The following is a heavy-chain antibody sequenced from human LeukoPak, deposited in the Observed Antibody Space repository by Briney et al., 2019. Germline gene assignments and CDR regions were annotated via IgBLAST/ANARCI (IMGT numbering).Heavy chain of an antibody. D-gene: IGHD5-12*01. CDR3: ARDEYSGLYYYMDV. CDR2: IGSTTNSI. Sequence: PGGSLRLSCAASGFSFSSYEMNWVRQAPGKGLEWVSYIGSTTNSIYYADSVKGRFTISRDNAKKSLHLQTNSLRAEDTAVYYCARDEYSGLYYYMDVWGKGTTVTVSS. J-gene: IGHJ6*03. CDR1: GFSFSSYE. V-gene: IGHV3-48*03.